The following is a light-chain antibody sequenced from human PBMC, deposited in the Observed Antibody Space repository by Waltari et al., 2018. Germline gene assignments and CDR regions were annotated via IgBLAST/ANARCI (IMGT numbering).Light chain of an antibody. CDR3: QGRDGSTAVV. CDR2: DVD. V-gene: IGLV3-1*01. Sequence: SYVLPPPPSVSVSPGQPASIYCSGDKLGNKFVAWFQLKPGQSPVLVVYDVDKRPSGIPERFSGANSGNTATLTISGAQSMDEGDYFCQGRDGSTAVVFGGGTKLTVL. CDR1: KLGNKF. J-gene: IGLJ2*01.